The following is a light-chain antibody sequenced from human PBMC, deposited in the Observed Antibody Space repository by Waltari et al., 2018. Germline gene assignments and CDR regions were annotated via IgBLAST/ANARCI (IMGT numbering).Light chain of an antibody. Sequence: DIQMTQSPSSLSASVGDRVTITCLASQSISHYLNWYQQKPLKAPKLLMFAASGLQSGVPSRFSGSGSGTDFTLTINNLQPEDFATYYCQQSYSSPWTFGQGTRVEIK. CDR3: QQSYSSPWT. CDR1: QSISHY. CDR2: AAS. J-gene: IGKJ1*01. V-gene: IGKV1-39*01.